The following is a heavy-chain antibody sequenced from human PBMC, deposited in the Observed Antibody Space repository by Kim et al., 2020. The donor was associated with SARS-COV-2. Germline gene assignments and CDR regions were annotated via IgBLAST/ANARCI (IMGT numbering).Heavy chain of an antibody. D-gene: IGHD1-1*01. J-gene: IGHJ6*02. CDR2: IYYSGST. CDR3: ARLQRRAATTQYYYYYGMDV. Sequence: SETLSLTCTVSGGSISSYYWSWIRQHPGKGLEWIGYIYYSGSTNYNHSLKSRVTISVDTSKNQFSLKLSSVIAADTAVYYCARLQRRAATTQYYYYYGMDVWGQRTPVTVSS. CDR1: GGSISSYY. V-gene: IGHV4-59*08.